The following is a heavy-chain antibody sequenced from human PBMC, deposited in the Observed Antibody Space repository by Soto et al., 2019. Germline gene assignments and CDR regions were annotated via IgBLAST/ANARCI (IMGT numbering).Heavy chain of an antibody. CDR3: ARGRLLDPAHGSGSYQYLYYFDY. J-gene: IGHJ4*02. D-gene: IGHD3-10*01. CDR1: GFTFNTYY. CDR2: IKPDGSEK. Sequence: GGSLRLSCEASGFTFNTYYMSWVRQAPGEGLEWVANIKPDGSEKYYVDSVEGRVTMTTDTSTSTAYMELRSLRSDDTAVYYCARGRLLDPAHGSGSYQYLYYFDYWGQGTLVTVSS. V-gene: IGHV3-7*03.